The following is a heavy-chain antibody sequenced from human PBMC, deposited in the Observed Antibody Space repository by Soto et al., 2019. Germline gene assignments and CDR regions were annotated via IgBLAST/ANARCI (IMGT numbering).Heavy chain of an antibody. CDR3: ARPDFGDYWYFDL. J-gene: IGHJ2*01. CDR1: GGTFSSHT. CDR2: IIPALGTA. V-gene: IGHV1-69*08. D-gene: IGHD4-17*01. Sequence: QDQLVQSGAEVKKPGSSVKVSCKASGGTFSSHTFSWVRQAPGQGLEWMGRIIPALGTATYAQKFQGRVTITADESATTVYMELNSLSSVDMAVYYCARPDFGDYWYFDLWGRGTLVTVSS.